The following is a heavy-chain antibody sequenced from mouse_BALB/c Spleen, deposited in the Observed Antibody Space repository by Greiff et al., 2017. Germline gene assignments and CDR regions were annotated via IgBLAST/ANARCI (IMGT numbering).Heavy chain of an antibody. CDR1: GFTFSDYY. D-gene: IGHD2-12*01. CDR2: ISDGGSYT. CDR3: ARESVTRRYFDY. J-gene: IGHJ2*01. Sequence: EVNVVESGGGLVKPGGSLKLSCAASGFTFSDYYMYWVRQTPEKRLEWVATISDGGSYTYYPDSVKGRFTISRDNAKNNLYLQMSSLKSEDTAMYYCARESVTRRYFDYWGQGTTLTVSS. V-gene: IGHV5-4*02.